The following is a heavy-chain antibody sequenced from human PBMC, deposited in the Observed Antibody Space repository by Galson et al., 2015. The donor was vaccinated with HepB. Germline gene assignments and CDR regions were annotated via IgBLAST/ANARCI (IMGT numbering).Heavy chain of an antibody. V-gene: IGHV1-18*01. CDR3: ARVGQKQQLVFYFDY. D-gene: IGHD6-13*01. Sequence: SVKVSCKASGYTFTSYGISWVRQAPGQGLEWMGWISAYNGNTSYAQKFQGRVTMTRDTSTSTVYMELSSLRSEDTAVYYCARVGQKQQLVFYFDYWGQGTLVTVSS. CDR1: GYTFTSYG. J-gene: IGHJ4*02. CDR2: ISAYNGNT.